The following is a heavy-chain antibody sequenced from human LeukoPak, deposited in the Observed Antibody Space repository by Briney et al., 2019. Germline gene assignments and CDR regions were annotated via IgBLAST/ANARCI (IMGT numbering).Heavy chain of an antibody. V-gene: IGHV1-69*05. CDR3: AREAGMAAASNDY. J-gene: IGHJ4*02. D-gene: IGHD6-13*01. CDR1: GGTFSSYA. Sequence: SVKVSCKASGGTFSSYAISWVRQAPGQGLEWMGRIIPIFGTANYAQKFQGRVTITTDESTSTAYMELSSLRSEDTAVYYCAREAGMAAASNDYWGQGTLVTVSS. CDR2: IIPIFGTA.